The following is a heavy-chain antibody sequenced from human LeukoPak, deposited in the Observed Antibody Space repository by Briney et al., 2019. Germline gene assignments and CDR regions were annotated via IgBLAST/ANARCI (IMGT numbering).Heavy chain of an antibody. V-gene: IGHV4-34*01. Sequence: SETLSLTCAVYGGSFSGYYWSWIRQPPGKGLEWIGEINHSGSTNYNPSLKSRVTISVDTSKNQFSLKLSSVTAADTAVYYCASGSGSYYSAGAFDIWGQGTMVAVSS. J-gene: IGHJ3*02. CDR1: GGSFSGYY. D-gene: IGHD1-26*01. CDR3: ASGSGSYYSAGAFDI. CDR2: INHSGST.